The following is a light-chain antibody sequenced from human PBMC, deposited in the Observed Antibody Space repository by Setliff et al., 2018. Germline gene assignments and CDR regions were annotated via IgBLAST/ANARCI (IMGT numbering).Light chain of an antibody. CDR3: SSYTTINTLI. J-gene: IGLJ2*01. V-gene: IGLV2-14*01. CDR2: EVS. Sequence: QSVLAQPASVSGSPGQSITISCAGTSSDVGAYSHVSWYQQYPGKAPKLMISEVSNRPSGVSNRFSGSKSGNTASLTISGLQAEDEADYYCSSYTTINTLIFGGGTK. CDR1: SSDVGAYSH.